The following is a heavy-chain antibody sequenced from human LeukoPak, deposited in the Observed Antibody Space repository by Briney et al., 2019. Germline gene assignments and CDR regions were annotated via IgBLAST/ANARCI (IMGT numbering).Heavy chain of an antibody. CDR3: AKRSAVVAAGNSFFDN. V-gene: IGHV3-23*01. CDR2: ISGSGGTT. Sequence: GGSLRLSCAASGFTFSTYAMSWVRQAPGMGLEWVSVISGSGGTTVYADSVKGRFTISRDNSKNTLYLQMNSLKAEDTGVYYCAKRSAVVAAGNSFFDNWGQGTLVTVSS. CDR1: GFTFSTYA. D-gene: IGHD6-13*01. J-gene: IGHJ4*02.